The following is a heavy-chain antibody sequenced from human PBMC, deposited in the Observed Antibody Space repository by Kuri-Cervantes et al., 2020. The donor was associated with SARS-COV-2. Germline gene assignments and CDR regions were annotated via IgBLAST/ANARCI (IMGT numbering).Heavy chain of an antibody. CDR1: GFTFSSYC. CDR2: INSDGSST. CDR3: ATLDGMDV. Sequence: GESLKISCAASGFTFSSYCMHWVRQAAGKGLGWVSRINSDGSSTSYADSVKGLFTISRDNAKNTLYLQMNSLRAEDTAVYYCATLDGMDVWGQGTTVTVSS. V-gene: IGHV3-74*01. J-gene: IGHJ6*02.